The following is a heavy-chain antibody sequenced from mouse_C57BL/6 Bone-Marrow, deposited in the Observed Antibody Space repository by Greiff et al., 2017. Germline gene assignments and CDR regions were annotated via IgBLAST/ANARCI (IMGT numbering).Heavy chain of an antibody. V-gene: IGHV7-1*01. CDR3: ARDADSSGPYAMDY. Sequence: EVKLVESGGGLVQSGRSLRLSCATSGFTFSDFYMEWVRQAPGKGLEWIAASRNKANDYTTEYSSSVKGRFIVSRDTSQSILYLQMNALRAEDTAIYNCARDADSSGPYAMDYWGQGTSVTVSS. CDR1: GFTFSDFY. D-gene: IGHD3-2*02. J-gene: IGHJ4*01. CDR2: SRNKANDYTT.